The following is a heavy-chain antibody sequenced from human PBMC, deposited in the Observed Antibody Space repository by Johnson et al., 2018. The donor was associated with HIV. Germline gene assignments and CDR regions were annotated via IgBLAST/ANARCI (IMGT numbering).Heavy chain of an antibody. CDR2: ISGGGGTA. CDR1: GFTFSNYG. V-gene: IGHV3-NL1*01. Sequence: QVQLVESGGGVVQPGGSLRLSCAASGFTFSNYGMHWVRQAPGKGLEWVSGISGGGGTAYYADSVKGRFTISRDHSKNTLFLQMNSLRAEDTAVYYCARDLRWGSSLTHDAFDIWGQGTMVTVSS. D-gene: IGHD3-16*01. CDR3: ARDLRWGSSLTHDAFDI. J-gene: IGHJ3*02.